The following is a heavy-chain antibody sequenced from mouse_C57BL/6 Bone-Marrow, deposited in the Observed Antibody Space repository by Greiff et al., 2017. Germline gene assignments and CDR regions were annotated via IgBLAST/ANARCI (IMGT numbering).Heavy chain of an antibody. CDR2: IDPANGNT. CDR3: ARNYYGSSYGDFDY. J-gene: IGHJ2*01. V-gene: IGHV14-3*01. Sequence: EVQLVESVAELVRPGASVKLSCTASGFNIKNTYMHWVKQRPEQGLEWIGRIDPANGNTKYAPKFQGKATITADTSSNTAYLQLSSLTSEDTAIYYCARNYYGSSYGDFDYWGQGTTLTVSS. D-gene: IGHD1-1*01. CDR1: GFNIKNTY.